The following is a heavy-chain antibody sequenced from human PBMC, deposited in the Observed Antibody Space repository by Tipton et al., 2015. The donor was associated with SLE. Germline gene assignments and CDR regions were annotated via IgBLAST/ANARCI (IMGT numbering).Heavy chain of an antibody. CDR2: IYTSGST. Sequence: TLSLTCAVSGGSISSGSYYWSWVRQSAGEGLEWIGRIYTSGSTNNTPSLKSRGTISADTSKNQFSLKLSAVTAADTAVYYCARVGGSGSGGAFDIWGQGTMVTVSS. CDR1: GGSISSGSYY. V-gene: IGHV4-61*02. J-gene: IGHJ3*02. CDR3: ARVGGSGSGGAFDI. D-gene: IGHD6-19*01.